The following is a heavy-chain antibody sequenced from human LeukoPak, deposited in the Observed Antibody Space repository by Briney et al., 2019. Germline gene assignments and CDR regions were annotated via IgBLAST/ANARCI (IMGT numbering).Heavy chain of an antibody. J-gene: IGHJ6*03. CDR1: EYTLTELS. Sequence: ASVKVSCKVSEYTLTELSMHWVRQAPGKGLEWMGGFDPEDGETIYAQKFQGRVTMTEDTSTDTAYMELSSLRSEDTAVYYCATGLVRDYYYYYMDVWGKGTTVTVSS. V-gene: IGHV1-24*01. D-gene: IGHD6-6*01. CDR2: FDPEDGET. CDR3: ATGLVRDYYYYYMDV.